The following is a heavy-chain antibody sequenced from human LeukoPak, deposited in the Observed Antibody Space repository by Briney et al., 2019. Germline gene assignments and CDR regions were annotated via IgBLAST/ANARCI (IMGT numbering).Heavy chain of an antibody. CDR2: ISAYNGNT. Sequence: ASVKVSCKASGYTFTSYGISWVRQAPGQGLEWMGWISAYNGNTNYAQKLQGRVTMTTDTSTSTAYMELRSLRSDDTAVYYCARVPINRILYPFDPWGQGTLVTVSS. V-gene: IGHV1-18*01. CDR3: ARVPINRILYPFDP. D-gene: IGHD2-8*01. J-gene: IGHJ5*02. CDR1: GYTFTSYG.